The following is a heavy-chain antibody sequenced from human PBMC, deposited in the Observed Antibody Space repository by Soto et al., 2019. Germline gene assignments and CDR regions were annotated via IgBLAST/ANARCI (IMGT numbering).Heavy chain of an antibody. J-gene: IGHJ4*02. CDR1: DGYINHHY. Sequence: SEPLSLTCTVSDGYINHHYWTWIRQTPGKGLEWMGYIYYSGTTTNYNPSLKSRVTLSVDTSKNQFSLKLSSVTAADTAVYYCAGLGGSYAVTHFDYWGQGTLVTVSS. V-gene: IGHV4-59*08. CDR2: IYYSGTT. CDR3: AGLGGSYAVTHFDY. D-gene: IGHD1-26*01.